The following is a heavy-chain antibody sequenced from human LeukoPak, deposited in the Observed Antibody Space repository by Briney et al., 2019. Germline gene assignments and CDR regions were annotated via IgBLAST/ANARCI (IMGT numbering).Heavy chain of an antibody. J-gene: IGHJ3*02. Sequence: GGSLRLSCAASGFTFSSYSMNWVRQAPGKGLEWVSSISSSSSYIYYADSVKGRFTISRDNAKNSLYLQMNSLRAEDTAVYYCARDLPVEMATIGAFDIWGQGTMVTVSS. V-gene: IGHV3-21*01. D-gene: IGHD5-24*01. CDR1: GFTFSSYS. CDR2: ISSSSSYI. CDR3: ARDLPVEMATIGAFDI.